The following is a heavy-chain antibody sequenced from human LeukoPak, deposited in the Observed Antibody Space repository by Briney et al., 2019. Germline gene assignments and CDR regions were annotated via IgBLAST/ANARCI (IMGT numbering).Heavy chain of an antibody. V-gene: IGHV3-11*04. D-gene: IGHD1-26*01. J-gene: IGHJ4*02. CDR3: AREKGELLAVFDY. Sequence: GGSLRLSCAASGFTFSDYYMSWIRQAPGKGLEWVPYISSSGSTIYYADSVKGRFTISRDNAKNSLYLQMNSLRAEDTAVYYCAREKGELLAVFDYWGQGTLVTVSS. CDR2: ISSSGSTI. CDR1: GFTFSDYY.